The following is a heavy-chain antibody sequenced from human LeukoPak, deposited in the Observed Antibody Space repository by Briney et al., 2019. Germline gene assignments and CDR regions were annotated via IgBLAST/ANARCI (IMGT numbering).Heavy chain of an antibody. CDR1: GFTFSSYA. V-gene: IGHV3-23*01. J-gene: IGHJ4*02. CDR3: AKRFYLYYYGSGSYYDY. CDR2: ISGSGGST. D-gene: IGHD3-10*01. Sequence: PGGSLRLSCAASGFTFSSYAMSWVRQAPGKGLEWVSAISGSGGSTYYADSVKGRFTISRDNSKNTLYLQMNSLRAEDTAVYYCAKRFYLYYYGSGSYYDYWGQGTLVTVSS.